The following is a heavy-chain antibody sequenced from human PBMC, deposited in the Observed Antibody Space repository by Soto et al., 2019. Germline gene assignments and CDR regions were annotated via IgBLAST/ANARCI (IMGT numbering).Heavy chain of an antibody. CDR3: ARRGPYGSGSYFDY. V-gene: IGHV4-39*01. J-gene: IGHJ4*02. CDR2: IYYSGST. Sequence: PSETLSLTCTVSGGSISSGGYYWSWIRQHPGKGLEWIGTIYYSGSTYYNPSLKSRVTISVDTSKNQFSLRLSSVTAADTVVYYCARRGPYGSGSYFDYWGQGTLVTVSS. D-gene: IGHD3-10*01. CDR1: GGSISSGGYY.